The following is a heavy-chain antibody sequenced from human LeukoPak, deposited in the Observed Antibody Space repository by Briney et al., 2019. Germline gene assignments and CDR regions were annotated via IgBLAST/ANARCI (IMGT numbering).Heavy chain of an antibody. CDR2: IYYSGST. Sequence: SETLSLTCTVSGGSISSYYWSWIRQPPGKGLEWIGYIYYSGSTNYNPSLKSRVTISVDTSKNQFSLKLSSVTAADTAVYYCARGDSPRPYYFDYWGQGTLVTVSS. J-gene: IGHJ4*02. D-gene: IGHD3-22*01. CDR1: GGSISSYY. V-gene: IGHV4-59*01. CDR3: ARGDSPRPYYFDY.